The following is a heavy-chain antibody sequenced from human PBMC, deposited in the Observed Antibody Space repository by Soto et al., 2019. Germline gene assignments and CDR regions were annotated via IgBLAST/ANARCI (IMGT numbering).Heavy chain of an antibody. CDR3: AIALRPSLSFFYYMDV. V-gene: IGHV3-23*01. D-gene: IGHD2-2*01. CDR2: LGGNGFTT. J-gene: IGHJ6*03. CDR1: GFTFGSYA. Sequence: EVQLLESGGGLVQPGGSLRLSCVVSGFTFGSYAMSWVRQAPEKGPEWVAILGGNGFTTYYADSVKGRFTISGDKSKSTLFLQMNSLRADDTGVYYCAIALRPSLSFFYYMDVWGRGTSVTVSS.